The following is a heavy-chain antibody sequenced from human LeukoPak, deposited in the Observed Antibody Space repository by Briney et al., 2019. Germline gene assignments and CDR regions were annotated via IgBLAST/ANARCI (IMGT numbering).Heavy chain of an antibody. CDR3: ARDCSTSCCPPFNY. V-gene: IGHV1-18*04. J-gene: IGHJ4*02. D-gene: IGHD2-2*01. Sequence: ASVSVSPENPGYTLTRYGISWVRQAPGKELDWMGWVSAYNGDTNYAQRFQGRVTMTTDASTSTAYMELRSLRSDDTAVYYCARDCSTSCCPPFNYWGQGTLVTVSS. CDR2: VSAYNGDT. CDR1: GYTLTRYG.